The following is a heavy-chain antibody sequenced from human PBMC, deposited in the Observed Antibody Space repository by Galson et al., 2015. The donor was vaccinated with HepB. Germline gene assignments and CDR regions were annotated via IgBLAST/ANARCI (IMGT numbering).Heavy chain of an antibody. CDR2: ISSTSRYI. CDR1: AFTFSNYS. CDR3: ARDGWDLVFDH. D-gene: IGHD1-26*01. J-gene: IGHJ4*02. Sequence: SLRLSCAASAFTFSNYSMTWVRQAPGEGLGWVSSISSTSRYIYYADSVKGRFTISRDNAKNSLYLQMSSLRAEDTAVYYCARDGWDLVFDHWGQGTLVTVSS. V-gene: IGHV3-21*01.